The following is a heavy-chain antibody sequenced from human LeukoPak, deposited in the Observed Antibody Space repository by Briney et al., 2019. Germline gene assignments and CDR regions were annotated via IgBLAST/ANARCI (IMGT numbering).Heavy chain of an antibody. CDR3: AKDSAALVAYYYGMDL. J-gene: IGHJ6*02. Sequence: GRSLRLSCAASGFTFSSYAMYWVRQAPGKGLERVAVISYDGSNKYYAESVKGRFTISRDNSKNTLYLQMNSLRAEDTAVYHCAKDSAALVAYYYGMDLWGQGTTVTVSS. D-gene: IGHD2-15*01. V-gene: IGHV3-30*04. CDR2: ISYDGSNK. CDR1: GFTFSSYA.